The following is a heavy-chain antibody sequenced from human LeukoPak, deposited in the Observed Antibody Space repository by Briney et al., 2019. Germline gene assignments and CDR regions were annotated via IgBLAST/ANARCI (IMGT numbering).Heavy chain of an antibody. CDR3: ARSILNCSGGSCPYYFDY. V-gene: IGHV1-69*04. CDR2: IIPILGIA. Sequence: SVKVSCKASGGTFSSYAISWVRQAPGQGLEWVGRIIPILGIANYAQKFQGRVTITADKSTSTAYMELSSLRSEDTAVYYCARSILNCSGGSCPYYFDYWGQGTLVTVSS. D-gene: IGHD2-15*01. CDR1: GGTFSSYA. J-gene: IGHJ4*02.